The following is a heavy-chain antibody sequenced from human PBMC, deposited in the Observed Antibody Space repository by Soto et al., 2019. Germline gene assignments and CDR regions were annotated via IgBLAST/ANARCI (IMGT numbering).Heavy chain of an antibody. CDR3: ARVGCSGGSCLRGDSYLDY. D-gene: IGHD2-15*01. CDR1: GYTFTSYA. CDR2: INAGNGNT. V-gene: IGHV1-3*01. Sequence: QVQLVQSGAEVKKPGASVKVSCKASGYTFTSYAMHWVRQAPGQMLEWMGWINAGNGNTKYSQKFQGRVHIPRDTSGNAASMELRSLRSEDTAVYYCARVGCSGGSCLRGDSYLDYWGQGTLVTVSS. J-gene: IGHJ4*02.